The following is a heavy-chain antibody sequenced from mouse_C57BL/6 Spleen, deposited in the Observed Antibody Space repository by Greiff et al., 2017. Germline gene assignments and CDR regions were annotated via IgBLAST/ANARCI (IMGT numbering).Heavy chain of an antibody. J-gene: IGHJ3*01. D-gene: IGHD2-1*01. CDR3: ARREDPIYCGIAWFAY. CDR2: FYPGSGSI. Sequence: QVQLQQSGAELVKPGASVKLSCKASGYTFTEYTIHWVKQRSGQGLEWIGWFYPGSGSIKYNEKFKDKATLTADKSSSTVYMELSRMTSDDSAVYFCARREDPIYCGIAWFAYWGQGTLVTVSA. V-gene: IGHV1-62-2*01. CDR1: GYTFTEYT.